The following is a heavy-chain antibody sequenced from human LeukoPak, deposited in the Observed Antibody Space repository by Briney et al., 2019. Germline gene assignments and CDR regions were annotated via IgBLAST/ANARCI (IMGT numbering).Heavy chain of an antibody. V-gene: IGHV5-51*01. Sequence: GESLKISCKASGYSFTSYWIGWVRQMPGKGLEWMGIIYPDDSDIRYNPSFQGQVTISADKSISTAYLQWSSLKASDTAMYFCARRDYGGNSHWYFDLWGRGTLVTVSS. J-gene: IGHJ2*01. D-gene: IGHD4-23*01. CDR1: GYSFTSYW. CDR2: IYPDDSDI. CDR3: ARRDYGGNSHWYFDL.